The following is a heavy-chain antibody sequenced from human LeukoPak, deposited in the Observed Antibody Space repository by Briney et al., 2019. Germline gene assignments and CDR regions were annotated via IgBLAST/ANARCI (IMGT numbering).Heavy chain of an antibody. CDR2: IIPIFGTA. J-gene: IGHJ4*02. CDR1: GGTFSSYA. Sequence: SVKVSCKASGGTFSSYAISWVRQAPGQGLEWMGGIIPIFGTANYAQKFQGRVTITADESTSTAYMELSSLRSEDTAVYYCARDSGHSGYDLRCDYWGQGTLVTVSS. D-gene: IGHD5-12*01. V-gene: IGHV1-69*13. CDR3: ARDSGHSGYDLRCDY.